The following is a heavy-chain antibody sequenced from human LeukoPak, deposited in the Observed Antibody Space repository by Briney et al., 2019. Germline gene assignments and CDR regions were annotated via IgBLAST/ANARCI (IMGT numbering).Heavy chain of an antibody. CDR2: INPSGGST. V-gene: IGHV1-46*01. J-gene: IGHJ6*03. CDR3: AREMVDTAMVKGPYSRQEYYYYYMDV. Sequence: GASVKVSCKASGYTFTSYYMHWVRQAPGQGLEWMGIINPSGGSTSYAQKFQGRVTMTRDTSTSTVYMELSSLRSEDTAVYYCAREMVDTAMVKGPYSRQEYYYYYMDVWGKGTTVTISS. D-gene: IGHD5-18*01. CDR1: GYTFTSYY.